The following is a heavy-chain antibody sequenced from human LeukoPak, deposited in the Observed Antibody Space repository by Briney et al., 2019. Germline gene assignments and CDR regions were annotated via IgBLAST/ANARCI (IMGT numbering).Heavy chain of an antibody. CDR3: AREGLYGSGSYFKDH. Sequence: GGSLRLSCAASGFTFSSYNMNWVRQAPGKGLEWVSLISNTVTDMYYADSVKGRFTISRDNAKNSLYLQMNSLRAEDTAVYYCAREGLYGSGSYFKDHWGQGTLVTVSS. CDR1: GFTFSSYN. V-gene: IGHV3-21*01. CDR2: ISNTVTDM. J-gene: IGHJ4*02. D-gene: IGHD3-10*01.